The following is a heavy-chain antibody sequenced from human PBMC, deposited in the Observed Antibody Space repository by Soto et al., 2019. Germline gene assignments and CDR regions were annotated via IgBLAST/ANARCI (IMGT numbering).Heavy chain of an antibody. CDR2: ISYDGSNK. CDR1: GFTFSSYA. V-gene: IGHV3-30-3*01. J-gene: IGHJ5*02. Sequence: QVQLVESGGGVVQPGRSLRLSCAASGFTFSSYAMHWVRQAPGKGLEWVAVISYDGSNKYYADSVKGRFTISRDNSKNTLYLQMNSLRAEDTAVYYCARDLDYYYDSDPLAWGQGTLVTVSS. D-gene: IGHD3-22*01. CDR3: ARDLDYYYDSDPLA.